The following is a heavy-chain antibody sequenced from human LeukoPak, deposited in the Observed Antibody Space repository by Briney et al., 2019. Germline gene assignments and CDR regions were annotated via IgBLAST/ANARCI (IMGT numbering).Heavy chain of an antibody. V-gene: IGHV4-38-2*02. CDR3: ARVYCTNGVCYSDRYYYYMDV. CDR1: GYSISSGYY. J-gene: IGHJ6*03. CDR2: IYHSGST. Sequence: SETLSLTCTVSGYSISSGYYWGWIRQPPGKGLEWIGSIYHSGSTYYNPSLKSRVTISVDTSKNQFSLKLSSVTAADTAVYYCARVYCTNGVCYSDRYYYYMDVWGKGTTVTVSS. D-gene: IGHD2-8*01.